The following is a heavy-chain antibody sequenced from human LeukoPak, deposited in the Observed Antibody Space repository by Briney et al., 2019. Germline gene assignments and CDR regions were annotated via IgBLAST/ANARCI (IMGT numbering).Heavy chain of an antibody. J-gene: IGHJ5*02. Sequence: SETLSLTCSVSGISVNTTYFWGWIRQAPGKGLEWIGSIYHTGTTDYNPSLKSRVTISVDTSKNQFSLKLSSVTAADTAVYYCARGLSGLLRKVNWFDPWGQGTLVTVSS. D-gene: IGHD5-12*01. CDR1: GISVNTTYF. CDR3: ARGLSGLLRKVNWFDP. V-gene: IGHV4-38-2*02. CDR2: IYHTGTT.